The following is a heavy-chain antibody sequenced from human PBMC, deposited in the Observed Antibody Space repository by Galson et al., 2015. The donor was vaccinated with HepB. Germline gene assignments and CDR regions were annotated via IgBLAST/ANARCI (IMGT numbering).Heavy chain of an antibody. J-gene: IGHJ6*02. V-gene: IGHV1-24*01. CDR1: GYTLTELP. CDR2: FDPEDGET. CDR3: ATGRGSSSWYNRGMDV. D-gene: IGHD6-13*01. Sequence: SVKVSCKVSGYTLTELPMHWVRQAPGKGLEWMGGFDPEDGETIYAQKFQGRVTMTEDTSTDTAYMELSSLRSEDTAVYYCATGRGSSSWYNRGMDVWGQGTTVTVSS.